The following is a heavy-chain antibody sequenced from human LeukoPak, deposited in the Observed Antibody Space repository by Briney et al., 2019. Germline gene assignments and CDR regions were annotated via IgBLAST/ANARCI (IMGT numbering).Heavy chain of an antibody. CDR1: GFTFSRYG. J-gene: IGHJ1*01. V-gene: IGHV3-33*01. Sequence: GGSLRLSCAASGFTFSRYGMHWVRQAPGKGLEWVAVIWYGGSKKNYADSVKGRFTISRDNSKNTLNLQMTSLRAEDTAVYYCARVSEDYSSGWYEEYFQYWGQGTLVIVSS. CDR3: ARVSEDYSSGWYEEYFQY. D-gene: IGHD6-19*01. CDR2: IWYGGSKK.